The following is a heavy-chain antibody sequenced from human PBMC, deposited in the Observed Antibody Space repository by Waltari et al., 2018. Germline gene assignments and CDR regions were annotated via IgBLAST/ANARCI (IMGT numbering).Heavy chain of an antibody. V-gene: IGHV1-69*08. CDR1: GGTFSSYA. J-gene: IGHJ4*02. Sequence: QVQLVQSGAEVKKPGSSVKVSCKASGGTFSSYAISWVRQAPGQGLEWMGRIIPSFSTAHYAQKFQGRVTITADKSTSTAYMVLSSLRSEYTAVYYCARSSIVGATSLHTFDYWGQGTLVTVSS. CDR3: ARSSIVGATSLHTFDY. CDR2: IIPSFSTA. D-gene: IGHD1-26*01.